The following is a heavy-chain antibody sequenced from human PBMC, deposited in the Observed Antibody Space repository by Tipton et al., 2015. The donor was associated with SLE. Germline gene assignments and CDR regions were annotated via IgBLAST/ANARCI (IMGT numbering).Heavy chain of an antibody. D-gene: IGHD3-22*01. J-gene: IGHJ3*02. CDR1: GVSINSHY. CDR3: AREWYYYDSPFDI. CDR2: IYTSGST. Sequence: TLSLTCTVSGVSINSHYWSWIRQPPGKGLEWIGHIYTSGSTNYNPSLKSRVTISVDTSKNQYSLRLTSVTAADTAVYYCAREWYYYDSPFDIWGQGTMVTVSS. V-gene: IGHV4-4*08.